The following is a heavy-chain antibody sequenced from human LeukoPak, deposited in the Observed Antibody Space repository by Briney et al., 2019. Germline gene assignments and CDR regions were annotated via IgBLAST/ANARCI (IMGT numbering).Heavy chain of an antibody. CDR2: IRGSDGST. CDR3: AKDVYGDYGGLDY. Sequence: GGSLRLSCAASGFPFSTYAMSWVRQAPGKGLEWVSSIRGSDGSTYYADSVKGRFAISRDNSKNTLYLQMNSPRAEDTAVYYCAKDVYGDYGGLDYWGQGTLVTVSS. D-gene: IGHD4-17*01. CDR1: GFPFSTYA. V-gene: IGHV3-23*01. J-gene: IGHJ4*02.